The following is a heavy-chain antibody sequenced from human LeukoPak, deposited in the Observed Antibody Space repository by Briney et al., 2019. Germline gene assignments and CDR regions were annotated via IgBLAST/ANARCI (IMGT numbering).Heavy chain of an antibody. J-gene: IGHJ4*02. Sequence: GGSLRLSCAASGFTFSSYAMHWVRQAPGKGLEWVAVISYDGSNKYYADSVRGRFTLSRDNAKNSLYLQMNSLRVEDTAIYYCAREVAVTGTPSLDNWGQGTLVTVSS. D-gene: IGHD6-19*01. CDR2: ISYDGSNK. V-gene: IGHV3-30-3*01. CDR3: AREVAVTGTPSLDN. CDR1: GFTFSSYA.